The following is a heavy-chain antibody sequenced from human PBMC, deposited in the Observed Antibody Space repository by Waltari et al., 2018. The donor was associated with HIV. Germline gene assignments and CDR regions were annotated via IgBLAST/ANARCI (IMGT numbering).Heavy chain of an antibody. CDR1: GYTFTSYG. CDR2: ISAYNGNT. Sequence: QVQLVQSGAEVTKPGASVKVSCKASGYTFTSYGISWVRQAPGQGLEWMGWISAYNGNTNYAQKLQGRVTMTTDTSTSTAYMELRSLRSDDTAVYYCARDKTTYYYGSGVSYWGQGTLVTVSS. CDR3: ARDKTTYYYGSGVSY. D-gene: IGHD3-10*01. V-gene: IGHV1-18*01. J-gene: IGHJ4*02.